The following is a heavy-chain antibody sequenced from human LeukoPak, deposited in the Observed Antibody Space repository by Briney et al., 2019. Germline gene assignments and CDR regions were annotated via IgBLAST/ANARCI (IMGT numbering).Heavy chain of an antibody. CDR2: INPSEST. CDR1: DGTFSTYF. CDR3: TKGSVSSTTRWFDP. V-gene: IGHV4-34*01. J-gene: IGHJ5*02. D-gene: IGHD2-2*01. Sequence: SETLSLTCVAYDGTFSTYFWSWIRQPPGKGLEWIGEINPSESTKYNTSLKRRVTVSTDTSKNEVSLRLSSVTAADTAFYYCTKGSVSSTTRWFDPWGQGTLVTVSS.